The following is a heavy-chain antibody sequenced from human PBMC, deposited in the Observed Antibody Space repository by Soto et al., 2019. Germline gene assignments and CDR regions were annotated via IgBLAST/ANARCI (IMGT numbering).Heavy chain of an antibody. CDR3: ARVAAAAGHYFQH. D-gene: IGHD6-13*01. CDR2: IIPIFGTA. Sequence: QVQLVQPGAEVKKPGSSVKVSCKASGGTFSSYAISWVRQAPGHGLEWMGGIIPIFGTANYAQKFQGRVTLTADESTSTAYRELSSLRSEDTAVYYCARVAAAAGHYFQHWGQGTLVTVSS. CDR1: GGTFSSYA. J-gene: IGHJ1*01. V-gene: IGHV1-69*01.